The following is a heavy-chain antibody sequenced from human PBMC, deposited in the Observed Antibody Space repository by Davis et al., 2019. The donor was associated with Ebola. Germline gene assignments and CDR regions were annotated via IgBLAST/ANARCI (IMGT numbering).Heavy chain of an antibody. CDR1: GYTFTSYD. J-gene: IGHJ4*02. V-gene: IGHV1-69*10. CDR2: IIPILGIA. D-gene: IGHD5-12*01. CDR3: ALDIVATT. Sequence: SVKVSCKASGYTFTSYDINWVRQAPGQGLEWMGGIIPILGIANYAQKFQGRVTITADKSTSTAYMELSSLRSEDTAVYYCALDIVATTWGQGTLVTVSS.